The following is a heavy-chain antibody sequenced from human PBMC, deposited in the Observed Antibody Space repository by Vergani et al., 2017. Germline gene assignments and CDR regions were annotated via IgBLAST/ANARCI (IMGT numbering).Heavy chain of an antibody. J-gene: IGHJ4*02. D-gene: IGHD6-13*01. CDR3: AKDRGIAAAGLDY. CDR1: GFTFSSYS. V-gene: IGHV3-21*04. CDR2: ISSSSSYI. Sequence: EVQLVESGGGLVKPGGSLRLSCAASGFTFSSYSMNWVRQAPGKGLEWVSSISSSSSYIYYADSVKGRFTLSRDNAKNSLYLQMNSLRAEDTAVYYCAKDRGIAAAGLDYWGQGTLVTVSS.